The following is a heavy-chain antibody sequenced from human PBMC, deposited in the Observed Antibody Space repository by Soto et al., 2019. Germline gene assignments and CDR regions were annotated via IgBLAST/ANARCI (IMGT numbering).Heavy chain of an antibody. CDR1: GYSFTSYA. Sequence: ASVKVSCQASGYSFTSYAMHWVRQAPGQRLERMGWINAGNGNTKYSQKFQGRVTITRDTSASTAYMELSSLRSEDTAVYYCARVPHSSGSKYYFDYWGQGTLVTVSS. CDR3: ARVPHSSGSKYYFDY. D-gene: IGHD3-22*01. J-gene: IGHJ4*02. CDR2: INAGNGNT. V-gene: IGHV1-3*01.